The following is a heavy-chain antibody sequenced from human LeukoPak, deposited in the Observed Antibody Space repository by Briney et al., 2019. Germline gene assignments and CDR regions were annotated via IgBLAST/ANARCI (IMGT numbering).Heavy chain of an antibody. J-gene: IGHJ5*02. CDR3: ARRGNWARKTNWFAP. V-gene: IGHV4-34*01. Sequence: SETLSLTCAVYGGSFSGYYWSWIRQPPGKGLEWIGEINHSGSTNYNPSLKSRVTISVDTSKNQFSLKLSSVTAADTAVYYCARRGNWARKTNWFAPWGQGTLVTVSS. CDR2: INHSGST. D-gene: IGHD7-27*01. CDR1: GGSFSGYY.